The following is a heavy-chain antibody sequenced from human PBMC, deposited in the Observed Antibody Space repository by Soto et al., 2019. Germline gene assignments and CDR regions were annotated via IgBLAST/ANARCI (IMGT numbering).Heavy chain of an antibody. Sequence: GGSLRLSCAASGFTFSSYGMHWVRQAPGKGLEWVAVISYDGSNKYYADSVKGRFTISRDNSKNTLYLQMNSLRAEDTAVYYCAKDPVGGYYYYYMDVWGKGTTVTVSS. J-gene: IGHJ6*03. CDR1: GFTFSSYG. CDR3: AKDPVGGYYYYYMDV. V-gene: IGHV3-30*18. CDR2: ISYDGSNK. D-gene: IGHD3-16*01.